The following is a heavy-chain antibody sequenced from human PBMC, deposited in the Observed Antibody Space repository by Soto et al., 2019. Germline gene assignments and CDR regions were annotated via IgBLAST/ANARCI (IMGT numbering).Heavy chain of an antibody. CDR1: GFTFYNYA. CDR2: ISGSGANT. V-gene: IGHV3-23*01. Sequence: EVQLLESGGGLVQPGGSLRLSCAASGFTFYNYAMTWVRQAPGKGLEWVSGISGSGANTYHADSVRGRFTIFRDNSKNTLQLQMNSVKTEDTAVYYCAKGKRAAGTGNYFDFWGQGTLVTVSS. J-gene: IGHJ4*02. CDR3: AKGKRAAGTGNYFDF. D-gene: IGHD6-13*01.